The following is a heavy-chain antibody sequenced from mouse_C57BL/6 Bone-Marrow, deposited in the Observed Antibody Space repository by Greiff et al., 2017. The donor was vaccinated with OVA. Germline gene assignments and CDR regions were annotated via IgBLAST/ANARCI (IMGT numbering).Heavy chain of an antibody. V-gene: IGHV14-4*01. CDR3: TTGGYFSFDY. Sequence: EVKLVESGAELVRPGASVKLSCTASGFNIKDDYMHWVKQRPEQGLEWIGWIDPENGDTEYASKFQGKATITADTSSNTAYLQLSSLTSEDTAVYYCTTGGYFSFDYWGQGTTLTVSS. CDR2: IDPENGDT. D-gene: IGHD2-3*01. CDR1: GFNIKDDY. J-gene: IGHJ2*01.